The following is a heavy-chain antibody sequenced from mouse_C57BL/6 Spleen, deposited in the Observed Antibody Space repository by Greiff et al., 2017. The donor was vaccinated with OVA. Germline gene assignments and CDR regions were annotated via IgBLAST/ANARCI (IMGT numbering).Heavy chain of an antibody. J-gene: IGHJ2*01. CDR3: ARRGGYYDFDY. CDR1: GYTFTSYW. Sequence: VQLQQPGAELVKPGASVKLSCKASGYTFTSYWMHWVKQRPGQGLEWIGMIHPNSGSTNYNEKFKSKATLTVDKSSSTAYMQLSSLTSEDSAVDYCARRGGYYDFDYWGQGTTLTVSS. CDR2: IHPNSGST. V-gene: IGHV1-64*01. D-gene: IGHD2-3*01.